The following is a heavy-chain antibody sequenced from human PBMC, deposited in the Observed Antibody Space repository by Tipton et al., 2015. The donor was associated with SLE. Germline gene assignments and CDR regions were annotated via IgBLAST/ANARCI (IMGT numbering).Heavy chain of an antibody. V-gene: IGHV3-23*01. CDR2: ITTSGGTT. J-gene: IGHJ3*01. CDR3: ARLMSTSSLLDAFDV. Sequence: SLRLSCVASGFSFSNYAMSWVRQAPGKGLEWLSGITTSGGTTFSADSVRGRFTISRDNSKNTLYLQMNSLRVEDTAKYYCARLMSTSSLLDAFDVWGQGTMVTVSS. D-gene: IGHD3-16*01. CDR1: GFSFSNYA.